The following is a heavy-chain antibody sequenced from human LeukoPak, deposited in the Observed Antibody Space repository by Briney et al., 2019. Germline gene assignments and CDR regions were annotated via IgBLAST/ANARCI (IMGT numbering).Heavy chain of an antibody. J-gene: IGHJ4*02. CDR1: GYTFTGHG. CDR2: IWFDGSQE. Sequence: GGSLRLSCAASGYTFTGHGMHWVRQAPGKGLEWVADIWFDGSQEYYADTVKGRFTISRDISKSILYLQMNSLRAEDTGVYYCARDLAAARLDFRGQGTLVTVSS. V-gene: IGHV3-33*01. D-gene: IGHD6-6*01. CDR3: ARDLAAARLDF.